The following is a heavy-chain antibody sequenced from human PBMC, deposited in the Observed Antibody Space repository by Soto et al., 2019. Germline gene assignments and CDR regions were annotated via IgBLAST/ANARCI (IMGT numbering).Heavy chain of an antibody. CDR3: VRGYQGFDT. D-gene: IGHD2-2*01. CDR1: GFTFSDHY. J-gene: IGHJ4*02. V-gene: IGHV3-72*01. CDR2: SRSKVHSYST. Sequence: DVQLVESGGGLVQPGGSLRLSCAVSGFTFSDHYMDWVRQAPGKGLEWVGRSRSKVHSYSTEYAAAVRGRFTISRDDSENSLLLHMNSLKAEDTAVYYCVRGYQGFDTWGQGTLVTVSS.